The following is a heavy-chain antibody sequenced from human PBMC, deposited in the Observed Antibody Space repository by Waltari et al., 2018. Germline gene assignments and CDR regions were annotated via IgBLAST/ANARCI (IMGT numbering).Heavy chain of an antibody. CDR1: CFPLSSYW. CDR3: ARGGAYSGGDY. D-gene: IGHD2-15*01. V-gene: IGHV3-7*01. Sequence: EVQLVESGGGLVQPGGSLRLSCAASCFPLSSYWMPWVRQAPGKGVDWVAQIKHDGSGKYYVDSVKGRFTISRDNAKNSLYLQMNSLRAEDTAVFYCARGGAYSGGDYWGQGTLVTVSS. CDR2: IKHDGSGK. J-gene: IGHJ4*02.